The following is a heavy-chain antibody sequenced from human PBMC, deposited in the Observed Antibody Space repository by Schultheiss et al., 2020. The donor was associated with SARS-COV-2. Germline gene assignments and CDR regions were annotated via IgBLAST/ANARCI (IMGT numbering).Heavy chain of an antibody. CDR1: GGSISSYY. J-gene: IGHJ3*02. CDR2: IYYSGST. V-gene: IGHV4-59*08. Sequence: SETLSLTFAVSGGSISSYYWSWIRQPPGKGLEWIGYIYYSGSTNYNPSLKSRVTISVDTSKNQFSLKLSSVTAADTAVYYCARRIAARPGDAFDIWGQGTMVTVSS. CDR3: ARRIAARPGDAFDI. D-gene: IGHD6-6*01.